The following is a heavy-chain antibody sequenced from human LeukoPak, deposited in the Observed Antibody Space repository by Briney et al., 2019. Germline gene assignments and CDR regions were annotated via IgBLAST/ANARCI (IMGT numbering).Heavy chain of an antibody. CDR3: ARDRSQWELPFDY. J-gene: IGHJ4*02. CDR1: GFTFSSYW. D-gene: IGHD1-26*01. CDR2: INSDETST. Sequence: GGSLRLSCAASGFTFSSYWMHWVRQAPGKGLVWVSRINSDETSTSYADSVKGRFTISRDNAKNTLYLQMLSLRAEDTAVYYCARDRSQWELPFDYWGQGTLVTVSS. V-gene: IGHV3-74*01.